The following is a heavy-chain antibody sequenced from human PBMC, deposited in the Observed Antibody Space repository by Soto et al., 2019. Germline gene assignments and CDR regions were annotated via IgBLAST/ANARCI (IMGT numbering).Heavy chain of an antibody. CDR1: GFTFSGSA. Sequence: EVHLVESGGGLVQPGGSLKLSCAASGFTFSGSAIHWVRQASGKGLEWVGRIRTKPNSYATSYAASLKGRFTISRDDSKNTAYLQMNSLKTEDTAVYYCTTQEGGYNRVDYWGQGTLVIVSS. J-gene: IGHJ4*02. CDR3: TTQEGGYNRVDY. CDR2: IRTKPNSYAT. V-gene: IGHV3-73*02. D-gene: IGHD5-12*01.